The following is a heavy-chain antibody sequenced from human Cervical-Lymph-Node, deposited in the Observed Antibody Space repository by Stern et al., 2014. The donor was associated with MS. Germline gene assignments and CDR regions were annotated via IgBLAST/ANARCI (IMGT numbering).Heavy chain of an antibody. Sequence: QVTLRESGPALVKPTQTLTLTCTFSGFSLTTSGMSVTWIRQPPGKALEWLARIDWDDDKYYRTSLKTRLTISKDTPKNQVVLTVTNMDPVDTATYYCARRALRWGYLDYWGQGILVTVSS. CDR3: ARRALRWGYLDY. D-gene: IGHD2-21*02. CDR2: IDWDDDK. CDR1: GFSLTTSGMS. J-gene: IGHJ4*02. V-gene: IGHV2-70*13.